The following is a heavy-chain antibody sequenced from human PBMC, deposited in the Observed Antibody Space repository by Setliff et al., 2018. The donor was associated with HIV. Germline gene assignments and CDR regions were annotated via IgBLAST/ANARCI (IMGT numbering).Heavy chain of an antibody. CDR3: ARGPAPERYYYYYYYMDV. CDR2: INPNSGGT. Sequence: ASVKVSCKASGYTFTNYYMHWVRQAPGQGLEWMGWINPNSGGTNYAQKFQGRVTMTRDTSISTAYMELSRLRSDDTAVYYCARGPAPERYYYYYYYMDVWGKGTTVTVSS. V-gene: IGHV1-2*02. CDR1: GYTFTNYY. J-gene: IGHJ6*03.